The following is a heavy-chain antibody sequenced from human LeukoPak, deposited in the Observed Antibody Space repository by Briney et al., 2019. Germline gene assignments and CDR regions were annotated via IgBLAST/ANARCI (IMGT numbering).Heavy chain of an antibody. V-gene: IGHV4-34*01. CDR1: GGSFSGYY. J-gene: IGHJ6*03. CDR3: ARAPMVRGVNNYYYYMDV. Sequence: SETLSLTCAVYGGSFSGYYWSWIRQPPGKGLEWIGEINHSGSTNYNPSLKSRVTISVDTSKIQFSLKLSSVTAADTAVYYCARAPMVRGVNNYYYYMDVWGKGTTVTVSS. CDR2: INHSGST. D-gene: IGHD3-10*01.